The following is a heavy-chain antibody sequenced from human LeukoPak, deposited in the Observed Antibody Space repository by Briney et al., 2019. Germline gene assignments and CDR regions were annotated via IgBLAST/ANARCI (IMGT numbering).Heavy chain of an antibody. CDR1: GYSFTSHW. Sequence: GESLKISCQGSGYSFTSHWIAWVRQMPGKGLEWMGIIYPGDSDTRYSPSFQGQVTISVDKSISTAYLQWSSLKASDTAMYYCARCGSTYRTDWHFLDDWGQGTLVSVSS. V-gene: IGHV5-51*01. CDR3: ARCGSTYRTDWHFLDD. CDR2: IYPGDSDT. D-gene: IGHD3-9*01. J-gene: IGHJ4*02.